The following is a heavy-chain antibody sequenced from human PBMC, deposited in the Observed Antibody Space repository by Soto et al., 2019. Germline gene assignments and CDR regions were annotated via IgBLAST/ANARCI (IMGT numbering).Heavy chain of an antibody. D-gene: IGHD5-12*01. J-gene: IGHJ4*02. CDR1: GYSFTSYW. CDR2: IYPGDSDT. CDR3: ARHVPAWIWTFDY. V-gene: IGHV5-51*01. Sequence: GESLKISCKGSGYSFTSYWIGWVRQMPGKGLEWMGIIYPGDSDTRYSPSFQGQVAISADKSISTAYLQWSSLKASDTAMYYCARHVPAWIWTFDYWGQGTLVTVSS.